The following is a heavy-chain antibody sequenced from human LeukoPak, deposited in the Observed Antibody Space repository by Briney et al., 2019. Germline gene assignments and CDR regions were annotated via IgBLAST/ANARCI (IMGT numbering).Heavy chain of an antibody. Sequence: PGGSLKLSCAASGFTFSGYTMNWVRQAPGKGLEWVSYISSSSSTIYYADSVKGRFTISRDNAKNSLYLQMNSLRAEDTAVYYCARDKWFGELAYWGQGTLVTVSS. V-gene: IGHV3-48*04. J-gene: IGHJ4*02. D-gene: IGHD3-10*01. CDR2: ISSSSSTI. CDR3: ARDKWFGELAY. CDR1: GFTFSGYT.